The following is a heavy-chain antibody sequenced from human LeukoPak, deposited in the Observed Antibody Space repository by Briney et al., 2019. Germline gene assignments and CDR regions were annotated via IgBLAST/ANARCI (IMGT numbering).Heavy chain of an antibody. CDR2: IYTSGST. D-gene: IGHD6-19*01. J-gene: IGHJ3*02. CDR3: ARGGLAVAGTRKAFDI. V-gene: IGHV4-61*02. Sequence: SQTLSLTCTVSGGSISSGSYYWSWIRQPAGKGLEWIGRIYTSGSTNYNPSLKSRVTISVDTSKNQFSLKLSSVTAADTAVHYCARGGLAVAGTRKAFDIWGQGTMVTVSS. CDR1: GGSISSGSYY.